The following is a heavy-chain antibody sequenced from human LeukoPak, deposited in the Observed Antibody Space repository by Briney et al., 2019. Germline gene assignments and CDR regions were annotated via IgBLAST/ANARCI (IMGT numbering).Heavy chain of an antibody. J-gene: IGHJ4*02. Sequence: SGGSLRPSCAASGFTFRNYAMNWVRQAPGKGLEWVAGIGGGDDIEYADSVKGRFTGSRDDSKNTLYLQMSSLRIEDTAVYYCTKDATPFNSIWGYFDSWGQGTLVTVSA. CDR3: TKDATPFNSIWGYFDS. V-gene: IGHV3-23*01. CDR2: IGGGDDI. D-gene: IGHD7-27*01. CDR1: GFTFRNYA.